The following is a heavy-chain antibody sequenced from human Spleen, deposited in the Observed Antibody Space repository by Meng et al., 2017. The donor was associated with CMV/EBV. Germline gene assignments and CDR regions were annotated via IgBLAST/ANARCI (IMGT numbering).Heavy chain of an antibody. Sequence: GESLKISCAASGFTFSSYAMHWVRQAPGKGLEWVAVISYDGSNKYYADSVKGRFTISRDNSKNTLYLQMNSLRAEDTAVYYCARAGCSSTSCYTGRYWGQGTRVTVSS. J-gene: IGHJ4*02. CDR3: ARAGCSSTSCYTGRY. D-gene: IGHD2-2*02. CDR1: GFTFSSYA. V-gene: IGHV3-30*04. CDR2: ISYDGSNK.